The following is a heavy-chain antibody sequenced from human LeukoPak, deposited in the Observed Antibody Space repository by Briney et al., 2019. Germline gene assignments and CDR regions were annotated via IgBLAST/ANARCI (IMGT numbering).Heavy chain of an antibody. J-gene: IGHJ4*02. CDR3: ARLITYDFWNGYYFDY. CDR2: IYFTGST. CDR1: TGSITSYY. V-gene: IGHV4-59*01. D-gene: IGHD3-3*01. Sequence: PSETLSLTCTVSTGSITSYYWNWVRQPPGKGLEWIGNIYFTGSTNYNPSLKSRLTMSVDTSKNQFSLNLNSVTAADTAVYYCARLITYDFWNGYYFDYWGQGTLVTVSS.